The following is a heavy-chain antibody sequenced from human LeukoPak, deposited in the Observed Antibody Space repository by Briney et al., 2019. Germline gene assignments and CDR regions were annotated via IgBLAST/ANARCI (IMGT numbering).Heavy chain of an antibody. D-gene: IGHD3-10*01. CDR3: AKRGSGFNPLGFDY. V-gene: IGHV1-18*01. CDR2: ISAYNGNT. Sequence: GASVKVSCKASGYTFTSYGISWVRQAPGQGLEWMGWISAYNGNTNYAQKLQGRVTMTTDTSTSTAYMELSSLRAEDTAVYYCAKRGSGFNPLGFDYWGQGTLVTVSS. CDR1: GYTFTSYG. J-gene: IGHJ4*02.